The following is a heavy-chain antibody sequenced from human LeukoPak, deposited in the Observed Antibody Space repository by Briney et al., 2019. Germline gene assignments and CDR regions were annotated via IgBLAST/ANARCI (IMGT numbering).Heavy chain of an antibody. CDR3: ARGGYGANYDAFVI. CDR1: GFTFSSYS. Sequence: PGGSLTLTCAASGFTFSSYSMNWVRQAPGKGLEWVSYISSSTNTIYYADSVKGRFTISRDNAKNSLFLQMNSLRDEDTAVYYCARGGYGANYDAFVISGERRMVTVSS. J-gene: IGHJ3*02. V-gene: IGHV3-48*02. D-gene: IGHD4/OR15-4a*01. CDR2: ISSSTNTI.